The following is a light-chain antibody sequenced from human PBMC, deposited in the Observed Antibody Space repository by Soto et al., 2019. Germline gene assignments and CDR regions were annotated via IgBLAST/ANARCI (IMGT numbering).Light chain of an antibody. CDR3: MQGTHWAPT. CDR2: KAS. Sequence: DVVMTQSPLSLPVTLGQPASISCRSSQSLVYSDGNAYLSGFQQRPGQSPRRLIYKASNRGSVVTEKFRGSGSGTDFTLQINRVEAEDVGVYFCMQGTHWAPTFGRGTRVEIK. CDR1: QSLVYSDGNAY. V-gene: IGKV2-30*01. J-gene: IGKJ1*01.